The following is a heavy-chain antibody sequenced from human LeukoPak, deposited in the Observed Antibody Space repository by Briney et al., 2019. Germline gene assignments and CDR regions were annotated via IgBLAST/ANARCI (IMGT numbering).Heavy chain of an antibody. J-gene: IGHJ3*02. CDR2: ISGSGGST. CDR3: AKDVESAGADAFDI. CDR1: GFTFSSYA. V-gene: IGHV3-23*01. D-gene: IGHD5-24*01. Sequence: SGGSLTLSCAASGFTFSSYAMSWVRQAPGKGLEWVPAISGSGGSTYYADSVKGRFTISRDNSKNTLYLQMNSLRAEDTAVYYCAKDVESAGADAFDIWGQGTMVTVSS.